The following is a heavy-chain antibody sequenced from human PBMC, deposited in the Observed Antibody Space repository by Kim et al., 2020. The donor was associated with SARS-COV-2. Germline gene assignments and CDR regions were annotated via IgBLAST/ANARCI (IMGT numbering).Heavy chain of an antibody. V-gene: IGHV7-4-1*02. CDR2: INTNTGNP. Sequence: ASVKVSCKASGYTFTSYAMNWVRQAPGQGLEWMGWINTNTGNPTYAQGFTGRFVFSLDTSVSTAYLQISSLKAEDTAVYYCATVSSIAHLSYGMDVWGQGTTVTVSS. CDR1: GYTFTSYA. CDR3: ATVSSIAHLSYGMDV. J-gene: IGHJ6*02. D-gene: IGHD6-6*01.